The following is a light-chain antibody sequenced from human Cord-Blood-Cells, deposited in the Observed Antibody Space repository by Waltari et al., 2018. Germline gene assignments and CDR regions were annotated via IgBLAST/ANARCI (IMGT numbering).Light chain of an antibody. CDR2: SKN. J-gene: IGLJ3*02. CDR1: SSTIGSNT. V-gene: IGLV1-44*01. CDR3: AAWDDSLNGRV. Sequence: QSVLTPPPSASGTPGQRLTTPCSGRSSTIGSNTVNWHQQLPGTAPKLLIYSKNQRPSGVPDRFSGSKSGTSASLAISGLQSEDEADYYCAAWDDSLNGRVFGGGTKLTVL.